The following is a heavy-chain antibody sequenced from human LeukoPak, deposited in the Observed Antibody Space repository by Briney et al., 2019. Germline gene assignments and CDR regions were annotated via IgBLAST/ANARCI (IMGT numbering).Heavy chain of an antibody. V-gene: IGHV3-11*04. CDR1: GFTFSDYY. Sequence: GGSLRLSCAASGFTFSDYYMSWIRQAPGKGLEWVSYISSSGRTIYSADSVKGRFTISRDNAKNSLFLQMNSLRAEDTAVYFCARGGTAMTTLDYMDVWGKGTTVTVSS. CDR3: ARGGTAMTTLDYMDV. J-gene: IGHJ6*03. D-gene: IGHD4-11*01. CDR2: ISSSGRTI.